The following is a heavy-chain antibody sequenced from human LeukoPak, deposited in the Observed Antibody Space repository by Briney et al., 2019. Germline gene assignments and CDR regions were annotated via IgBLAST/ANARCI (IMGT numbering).Heavy chain of an antibody. J-gene: IGHJ4*02. Sequence: GGSLRLSCAASGFTFSSYSMNWVRQAPGKGLEWVSSISSSSSYIYYADSVKGRFTISRDNAKNPLYLQMNSLRAEDTAVYYCARDLGTTVTTYLDYWGQGTLVTVSS. CDR3: ARDLGTTVTTYLDY. D-gene: IGHD4-17*01. V-gene: IGHV3-21*01. CDR1: GFTFSSYS. CDR2: ISSSSSYI.